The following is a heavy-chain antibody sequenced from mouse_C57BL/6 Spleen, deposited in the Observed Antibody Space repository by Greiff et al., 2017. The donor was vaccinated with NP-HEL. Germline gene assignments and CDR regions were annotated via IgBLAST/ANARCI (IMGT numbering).Heavy chain of an antibody. Sequence: VKLMESGAELASPGASVKLSCKASGYTFTSYGISWVKQRTGQGLEWIGEIYPRSGNTYYNEKFKGKATLTADKSSSTAYMELRSLTSEDSAVYFCAREGDYGSSYEVDYWGQGTTLTVSS. V-gene: IGHV1-81*01. D-gene: IGHD1-1*01. CDR2: IYPRSGNT. CDR1: GYTFTSYG. J-gene: IGHJ2*01. CDR3: AREGDYGSSYEVDY.